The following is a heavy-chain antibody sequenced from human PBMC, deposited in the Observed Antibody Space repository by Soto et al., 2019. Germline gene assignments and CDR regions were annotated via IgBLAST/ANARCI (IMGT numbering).Heavy chain of an antibody. J-gene: IGHJ4*02. CDR3: AKDHSGPFDY. CDR1: GFTFDDYA. V-gene: IGHV3-9*01. CDR2: ISWNSGSI. D-gene: IGHD6-19*01. Sequence: EVQLVESGGGLVQPGRSLRLSCAASGFTFDDYAMHWVRQAPGKGLEWVSGISWNSGSIGYADSVKGRFTISRDNAKNSLYLQMNSLRAEDTALYYCAKDHSGPFDYLGQGTLVTVSS.